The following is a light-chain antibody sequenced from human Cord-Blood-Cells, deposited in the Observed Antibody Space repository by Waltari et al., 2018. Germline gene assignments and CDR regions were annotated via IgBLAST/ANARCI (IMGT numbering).Light chain of an antibody. CDR2: DAS. V-gene: IGKV3-11*01. CDR1: QSVSSY. J-gene: IGKJ2*01. Sequence: EIVLTQSPATLSLSPGERATLSCRASQSVSSYLAWYQQKPGQAPRLLIYDASNRATGIRARFSGSESGTDFTLTISSLEPEDFAVYYCQQRSNWPPRYTFGQGTKLEIK. CDR3: QQRSNWPPRYT.